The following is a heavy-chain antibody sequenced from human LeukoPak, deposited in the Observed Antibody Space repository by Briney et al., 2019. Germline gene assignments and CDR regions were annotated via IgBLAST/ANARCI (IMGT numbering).Heavy chain of an antibody. V-gene: IGHV4-30-4*01. CDR3: AITAFYDYVWGSYRPFDY. CDR1: GSSISSGDYY. D-gene: IGHD3-16*02. CDR2: IYYSGST. Sequence: SETLSLTCTVSGSSISSGDYYWSWIRQPPGKGLEWIGYIYYSGSTYYNPSLKSRVTISVDTSKNQFSLKLSSVTAADTAVYYCAITAFYDYVWGSYRPFDYWGQGTLVTVSS. J-gene: IGHJ4*02.